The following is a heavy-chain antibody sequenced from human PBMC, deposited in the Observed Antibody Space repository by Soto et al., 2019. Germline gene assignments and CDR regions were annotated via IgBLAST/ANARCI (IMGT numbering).Heavy chain of an antibody. CDR3: AADSGYYYDSSGYYYVFDY. V-gene: IGHV1-58*02. J-gene: IGHJ4*02. D-gene: IGHD3-22*01. Sequence: ASVKVSCKASGYRFTGFYIHWVRLAPGQRLEWIGWIVVGSGNTSYAQKFQERVTITRDMSTSTAYMELSSLRSEDTAVYYCAADSGYYYDSSGYYYVFDYWGQGTLVTVSS. CDR2: IVVGSGNT. CDR1: GYRFTGFY.